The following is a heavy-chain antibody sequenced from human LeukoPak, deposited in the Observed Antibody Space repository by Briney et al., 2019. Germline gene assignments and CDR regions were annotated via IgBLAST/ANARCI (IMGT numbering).Heavy chain of an antibody. CDR3: ARGDSSGWGLDY. Sequence: PGGSLRLSCAASGFTFSSYGMHWVRQAPGKGLEWVAFIRYDGSNKYYADSVKGRFTISRDNSKNTLYLQMNSLRAEDTAVYYCARGDSSGWGLDYWGLGTLVTVSS. CDR1: GFTFSSYG. V-gene: IGHV3-30*02. J-gene: IGHJ4*02. CDR2: IRYDGSNK. D-gene: IGHD6-19*01.